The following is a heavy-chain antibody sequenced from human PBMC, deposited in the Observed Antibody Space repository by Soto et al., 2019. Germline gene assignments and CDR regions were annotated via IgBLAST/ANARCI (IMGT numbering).Heavy chain of an antibody. CDR1: GFTFSSYG. V-gene: IGHV3-33*01. J-gene: IGHJ4*02. D-gene: IGHD3-22*01. CDR3: ARDPSYYDSSGADY. CDR2: IWYDGSNK. Sequence: GGSLRLSCAASGFTFSSYGMHWVRQAPGKGLEWVAVIWYDGSNKYYADSVKGRFTISRDNSKNTLYLQMNSLRAEDTAVYYCARDPSYYDSSGADYWGQGTLVTVSS.